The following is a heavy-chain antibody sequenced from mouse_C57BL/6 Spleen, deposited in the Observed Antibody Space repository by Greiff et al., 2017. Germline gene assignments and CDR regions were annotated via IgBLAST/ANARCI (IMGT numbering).Heavy chain of an antibody. D-gene: IGHD2-4*01. J-gene: IGHJ3*01. CDR2: ISSGGSYT. V-gene: IGHV5-6*02. CDR3: ASHPEDYDDGAWFAY. Sequence: DVKLQESGGDLVKPGGSLKLSCAASGFTFSSYGMSWVRQTPDKRLEWVATISSGGSYTYYPDSVKGRFTISRDNAKNTLYLQMSSLKSEDTAMYYCASHPEDYDDGAWFAYWGQGTLVTVSA. CDR1: GFTFSSYG.